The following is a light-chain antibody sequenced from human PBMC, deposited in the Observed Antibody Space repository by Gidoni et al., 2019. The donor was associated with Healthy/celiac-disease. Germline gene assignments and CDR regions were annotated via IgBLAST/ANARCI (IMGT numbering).Light chain of an antibody. CDR1: SSDIGAYNY. Sequence: QSALTQPASVSGSPGQSITISCTGTSSDIGAYNYVSWYQQYPGKAPNLMIYEVINRPSGVSNRFSGSKSGNTASLTISGLQAEDEADYYCISYTSTSTLSLGGGTKVTVL. CDR3: ISYTSTSTLS. J-gene: IGLJ2*01. CDR2: EVI. V-gene: IGLV2-14*01.